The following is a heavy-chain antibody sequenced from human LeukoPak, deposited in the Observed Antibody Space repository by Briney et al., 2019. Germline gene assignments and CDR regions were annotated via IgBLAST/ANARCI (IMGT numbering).Heavy chain of an antibody. CDR2: ISGSGGST. CDR1: GFTFSSYG. D-gene: IGHD2-21*02. CDR3: AKLAYCGGDCYNYFDY. V-gene: IGHV3-23*01. Sequence: GGSLRLSCAASGFTFSSYGMSWVRQAPGKGLEWVSAISGSGGSTYYADSVKGRFTISRDNSKNTLYLQMNSLRAEDTAVYYCAKLAYCGGDCYNYFDYWGQGTLVTVSS. J-gene: IGHJ4*02.